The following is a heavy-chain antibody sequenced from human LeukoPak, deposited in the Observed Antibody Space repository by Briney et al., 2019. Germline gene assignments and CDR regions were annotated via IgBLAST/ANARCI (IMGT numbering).Heavy chain of an antibody. CDR2: IHPHTGAT. CDR3: AEGVSRRSNFWYHWFDP. Sequence: ASVKVSCKASGYTLTDYYLHWVRQAPGQRLEWMGWIHPHTGATQYSQAFKARVSMTTDTSVNTAYLELNRLTSDDTAVYYCAEGVSRRSNFWYHWFDPWGQGTLVTVAA. J-gene: IGHJ5*02. D-gene: IGHD6-13*01. V-gene: IGHV1-2*02. CDR1: GYTLTDYY.